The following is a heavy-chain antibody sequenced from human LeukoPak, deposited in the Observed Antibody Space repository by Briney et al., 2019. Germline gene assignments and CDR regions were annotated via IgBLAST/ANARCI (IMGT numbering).Heavy chain of an antibody. V-gene: IGHV3-23*01. J-gene: IGHJ4*02. CDR3: AKTTVGYSSGRYPGWPADC. Sequence: GGSLRRSCAASGVTFNTNAIYWGRQAPGKRLEWVPGICGSGGCTYYADSVKGRFTISRDNSKNTVYLQMNSLTADDTAIYYCAKTTVGYSSGRYPGWPADCWGQGTLVTVSS. D-gene: IGHD6-19*01. CDR1: GVTFNTNA. CDR2: ICGSGGCT.